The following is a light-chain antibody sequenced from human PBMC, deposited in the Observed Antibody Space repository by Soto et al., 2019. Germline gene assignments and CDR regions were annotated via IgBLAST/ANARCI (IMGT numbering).Light chain of an antibody. CDR3: SSYTSSSTYV. J-gene: IGLJ1*01. CDR1: SSDVVGYNY. CDR2: DVS. V-gene: IGLV2-14*01. Sequence: QSDLTQPASVSGSPGPSITLSCTGTSSDVVGYNYVSWYHQHPGKAPKLMIYDVSNRPSGVSNRFSGSKSGNTASLTISGLQAEEEADYCCSSYTSSSTYVFGTGTKLTVL.